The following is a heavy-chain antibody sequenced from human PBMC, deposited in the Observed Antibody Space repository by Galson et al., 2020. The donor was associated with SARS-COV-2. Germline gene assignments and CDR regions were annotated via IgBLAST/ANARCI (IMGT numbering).Heavy chain of an antibody. Sequence: GESLKISCAASGFPFRSYGMNWVRQAPGKGLEWVALILHDGSDKFYGDSVKGRFTVSRDNSKDTLYLQMNSLRPDDTAVYYCAKDHPVATTTTNSFDSWGPGTLVTVSS. D-gene: IGHD1-26*01. J-gene: IGHJ4*02. CDR3: AKDHPVATTTTNSFDS. CDR2: ILHDGSDK. CDR1: GFPFRSYG. V-gene: IGHV3-30*18.